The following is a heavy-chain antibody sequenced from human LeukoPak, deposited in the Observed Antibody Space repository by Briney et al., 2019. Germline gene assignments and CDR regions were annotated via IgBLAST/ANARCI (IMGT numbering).Heavy chain of an antibody. CDR2: IYYSGST. CDR1: GDSISNYY. J-gene: IGHJ4*01. D-gene: IGHD6-13*01. CDR3: ARGVVAAPGTVDY. Sequence: SETLSLTCTVSGDSISNYYWSWIRQPPGKGLEWIGYIYYSGSTNYNPSLKSRVTISVDTSKNQFSLKLSSVTAADTAVYYCARGVVAAPGTVDYWGQGTLVTVSS. V-gene: IGHV4-59*01.